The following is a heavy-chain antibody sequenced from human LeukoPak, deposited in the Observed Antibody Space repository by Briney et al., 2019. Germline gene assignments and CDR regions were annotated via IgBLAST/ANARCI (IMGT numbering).Heavy chain of an antibody. J-gene: IGHJ4*02. CDR2: IWYDGSNK. D-gene: IGHD6-13*01. V-gene: IGHV3-33*01. CDR3: ARSQPRIAAAGTVDY. CDR1: RFTFRNYG. Sequence: GGSLRLSCAASRFTFRNYGMHWVRQAPGKGLEWVAVIWYDGSNKYYADSVKGRFTISRDNSKNTLYLQMNSLRAEDTAVYYCARSQPRIAAAGTVDYWGQGTLVTVSS.